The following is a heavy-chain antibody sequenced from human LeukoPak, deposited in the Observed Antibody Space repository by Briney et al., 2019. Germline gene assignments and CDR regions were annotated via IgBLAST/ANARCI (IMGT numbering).Heavy chain of an antibody. Sequence: SETLSLTCTVSGGSISSSSYYWGWIRQPPGTGLEWIGSIYYSGSTYYNPSLKSRVTISVDTPKNQFSLKLSSVTAADTAVYYCARQRIAAPTYYMDAWGKGTTVTVSS. CDR3: ARQRIAAPTYYMDA. V-gene: IGHV4-39*01. D-gene: IGHD6-13*01. CDR2: IYYSGST. CDR1: GGSISSSSYY. J-gene: IGHJ6*03.